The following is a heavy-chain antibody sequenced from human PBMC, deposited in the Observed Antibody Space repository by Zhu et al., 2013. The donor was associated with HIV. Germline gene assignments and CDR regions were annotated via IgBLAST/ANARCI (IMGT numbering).Heavy chain of an antibody. J-gene: IGHJ3*02. V-gene: IGHV1-18*01. Sequence: QVQLVQSGAEVKKPGASVKVSCKASGYTFTSYGISWVRQAPGQGLEWMGWISAYNGNTNYAQKLQGRVTMTTDTSTSTAYMGLRSLRSDDTAVYYCARDQLAGYCSSTSCSSYAFDIWGQGTMVTVSS. CDR3: ARDQLAGYCSSTSCSSYAFDI. CDR2: ISAYNGNT. CDR1: GYTFTSYG. D-gene: IGHD2-2*01.